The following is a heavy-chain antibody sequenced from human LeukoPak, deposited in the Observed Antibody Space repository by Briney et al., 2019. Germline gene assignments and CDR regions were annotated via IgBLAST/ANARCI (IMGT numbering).Heavy chain of an antibody. Sequence: WASVKVSCKASGYTFTGYYMHWVRQAPGQGLEWMGRINPNSGGTNYAQKLQGRVTMTTDTSTSTAYMELRSLRSDDTAVYYCARGSVRFLKWLPFDPWGQGTLVTVSS. CDR2: INPNSGGT. CDR1: GYTFTGYY. J-gene: IGHJ5*02. D-gene: IGHD3-3*01. CDR3: ARGSVRFLKWLPFDP. V-gene: IGHV1-2*06.